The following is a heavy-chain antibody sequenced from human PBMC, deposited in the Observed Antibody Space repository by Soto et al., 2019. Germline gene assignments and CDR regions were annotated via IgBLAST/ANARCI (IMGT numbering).Heavy chain of an antibody. D-gene: IGHD2-15*01. CDR1: GYSFTGYY. Sequence: GASVKVSCKASGYSFTGYYIQWVRQAPGQGLEWLGWINPRSGGTIYAQKFQDRVTLTRDTSISTAYVELRSLTSDDTAVYYCARRPLAHCSGGGCLDPWGQGTQVTVS. CDR2: INPRSGGT. J-gene: IGHJ5*02. CDR3: ARRPLAHCSGGGCLDP. V-gene: IGHV1-2*02.